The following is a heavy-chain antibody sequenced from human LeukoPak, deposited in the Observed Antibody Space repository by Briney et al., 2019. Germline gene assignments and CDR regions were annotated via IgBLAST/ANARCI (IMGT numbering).Heavy chain of an antibody. V-gene: IGHV1-2*02. CDR3: AKTTFYFGSGSYYPDY. J-gene: IGHJ4*02. CDR1: GYTFTDYY. D-gene: IGHD3-10*01. Sequence: ASVKVSCKASGYTFTDYYVHWVRQAPGQGLEWMGWINPNSGDTNYAQKFQGRVTMTRDTSISTAYMELSRLGSDDTAVYYCAKTTFYFGSGSYYPDYWGQGTLVTVSS. CDR2: INPNSGDT.